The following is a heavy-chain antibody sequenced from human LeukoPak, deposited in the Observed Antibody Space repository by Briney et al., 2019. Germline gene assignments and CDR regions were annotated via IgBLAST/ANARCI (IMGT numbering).Heavy chain of an antibody. CDR2: IKEDGSEK. D-gene: IGHD1-26*01. Sequence: GGSLRLSCAASGFSFSPSTMEWVRQAPGKGLEWVANIKEDGSEKYYVDSVKGRFTISRDNAKNSLYLQMNSLRAEDTAVYYCAGGATNAFDIWGQGTMVTVSS. J-gene: IGHJ3*02. CDR3: AGGATNAFDI. CDR1: GFSFSPST. V-gene: IGHV3-7*03.